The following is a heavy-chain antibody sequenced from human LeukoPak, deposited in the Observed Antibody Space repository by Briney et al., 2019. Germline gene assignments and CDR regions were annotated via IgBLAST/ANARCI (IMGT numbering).Heavy chain of an antibody. CDR1: GYTFTGYY. CDR3: AREMDIVVVVARPFDY. Sequence: GASVKVSCKASGYTFTGYYIQWVRQAPGQGLEWMGWSNPNSGGTNYAQKFQGRVTMTRDTSISTAYMELSRLRSDDTAVYYCAREMDIVVVVARPFDYWGQEPWSPSPQ. D-gene: IGHD2-15*01. J-gene: IGHJ4*01. CDR2: SNPNSGGT. V-gene: IGHV1-2*02.